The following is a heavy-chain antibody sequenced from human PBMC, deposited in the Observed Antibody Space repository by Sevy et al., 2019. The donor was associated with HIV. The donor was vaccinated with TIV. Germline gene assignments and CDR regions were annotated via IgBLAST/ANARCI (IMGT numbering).Heavy chain of an antibody. CDR1: GFTFSSYA. D-gene: IGHD6-13*01. Sequence: GGSLRLSCAASGFTFSSYAMSWVRQAPGKGLEWVSAISGSGGSTYYADSGKGRFTISRDNSKNTLYLQMNSLRAEDTAVYYCAKGGYSTEYYYYYMDVWGKGTTVTVSS. J-gene: IGHJ6*03. CDR2: ISGSGGST. V-gene: IGHV3-23*01. CDR3: AKGGYSTEYYYYYMDV.